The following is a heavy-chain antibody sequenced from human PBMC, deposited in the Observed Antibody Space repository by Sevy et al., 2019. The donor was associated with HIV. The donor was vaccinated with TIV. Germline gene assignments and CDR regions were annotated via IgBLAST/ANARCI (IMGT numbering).Heavy chain of an antibody. V-gene: IGHV3-11*01. J-gene: IGHJ6*02. CDR3: ARDHEKDGDLGDYYYYAMDV. Sequence: GGSLRLSCAASGFTLSDYYMSWIRQAPGKGLQWISYISGSGDSIYYADSVKGGFTISRDNTKTSLYLQMNRLRAEDTAVYFCARDHEKDGDLGDYYYYAMDVWGQGTTVTVSS. D-gene: IGHD4-17*01. CDR2: ISGSGDSI. CDR1: GFTLSDYY.